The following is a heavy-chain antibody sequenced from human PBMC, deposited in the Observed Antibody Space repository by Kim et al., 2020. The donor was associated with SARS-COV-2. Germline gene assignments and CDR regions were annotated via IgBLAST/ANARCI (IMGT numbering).Heavy chain of an antibody. D-gene: IGHD4-17*01. CDR3: ARGDGDTLYHYYSGVDV. CDR2: IYYTGST. J-gene: IGHJ6*01. CDR1: GGSMRNYY. Sequence: SETLSLTCSVSGGSMRNYYWTWIRQPPGKGLEWIGYIYYTGSTNYNPSLKSRVTMTVESSRNQFSLKVTSVTAADTAVYFCARGDGDTLYHYYSGVDVWG. V-gene: IGHV4-59*13.